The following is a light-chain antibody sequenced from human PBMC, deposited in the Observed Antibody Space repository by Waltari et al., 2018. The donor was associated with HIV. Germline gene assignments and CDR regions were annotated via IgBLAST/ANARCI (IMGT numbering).Light chain of an antibody. CDR3: QQYISAPVT. V-gene: IGKV1-27*01. Sequence: DIQMTQSQSSLSASVGDRVTISCRASQDITNYLVWYQQKSGRVPNLLIYAASTLKSGVPSRFSGSGSGTQFTLTINSLQPEDVATYFCQQYISAPVTFGGVTKVEI. CDR1: QDITNY. J-gene: IGKJ4*01. CDR2: AAS.